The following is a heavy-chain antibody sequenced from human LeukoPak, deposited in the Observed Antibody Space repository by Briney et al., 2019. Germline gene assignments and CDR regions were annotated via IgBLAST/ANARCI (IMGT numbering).Heavy chain of an antibody. D-gene: IGHD6-19*01. CDR1: GFTFSSYS. Sequence: GGSLRLSCAASGFTFSSYSMNWVRQAPGKGLEWVSSISSSSSYIYYADSVKGRFTISSDNAKNSLYLQMNSLRAEDTAVYYCARHPYIAVAGTYYYYGMDVWGQGTTVTVSS. J-gene: IGHJ6*02. V-gene: IGHV3-21*01. CDR2: ISSSSSYI. CDR3: ARHPYIAVAGTYYYYGMDV.